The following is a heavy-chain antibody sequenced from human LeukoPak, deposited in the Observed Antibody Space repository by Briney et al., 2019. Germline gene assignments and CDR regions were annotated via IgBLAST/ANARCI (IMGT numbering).Heavy chain of an antibody. Sequence: GGSLRLSCAASGFTFSSYDMHRVRQATGKGLEWVSAIGTAGDPYYPGSVKGRFTISRENAKNSLYLQMNSLRAGDTAVYYCARGTYYGSGSYYYDGLNYYYVMDVWGKGTTDTVSS. CDR1: GFTFSSYD. V-gene: IGHV3-13*05. J-gene: IGHJ6*04. CDR2: IGTAGDP. CDR3: ARGTYYGSGSYYYDGLNYYYVMDV. D-gene: IGHD3-10*01.